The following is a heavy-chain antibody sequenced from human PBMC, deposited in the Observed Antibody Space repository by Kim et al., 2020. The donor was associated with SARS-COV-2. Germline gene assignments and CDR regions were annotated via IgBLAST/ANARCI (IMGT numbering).Heavy chain of an antibody. J-gene: IGHJ6*02. D-gene: IGHD3-10*01. V-gene: IGHV1-69*01. CDR3: ARETTMVRGVYYYGMDV. Sequence: FQGRVTITADESTSTAYMELSSLRSEDTAVYYCARETTMVRGVYYYGMDVWGQGTTVTVSS.